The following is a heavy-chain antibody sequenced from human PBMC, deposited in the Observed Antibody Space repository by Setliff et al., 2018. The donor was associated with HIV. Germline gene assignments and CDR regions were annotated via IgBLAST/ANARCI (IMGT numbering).Heavy chain of an antibody. V-gene: IGHV4-39*07. Sequence: PSETLSLTCTVSGGSISSSSYYWSWIRQPPGKGLEWIGEINHSGSTNYNPSLKSRVSISVDTSKNQFSLKLSSVTAADTAVYYCARLSRIAAVYFQHWGQGTLVTVSS. CDR3: ARLSRIAAVYFQH. J-gene: IGHJ1*01. CDR2: INHSGST. CDR1: GGSISSSSYY. D-gene: IGHD6-25*01.